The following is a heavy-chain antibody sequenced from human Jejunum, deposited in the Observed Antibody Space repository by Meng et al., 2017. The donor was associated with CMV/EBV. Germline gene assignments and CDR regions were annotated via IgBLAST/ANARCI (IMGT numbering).Heavy chain of an antibody. V-gene: IGHV3-15*01. J-gene: IGHJ4*02. CDR1: GFTFSNAW. CDR3: TTYNVDRARAY. D-gene: IGHD5-18*01. CDR2: IKSKTEGGTT. Sequence: SGFTFSNAWMSWVRQAPGQGLEWVARIKSKTEGGTTEYAAPVKGRFTISRDDSKNTLYLQMNSLKTEDTAVYYCTTYNVDRARAYWGQGTLVTVSS.